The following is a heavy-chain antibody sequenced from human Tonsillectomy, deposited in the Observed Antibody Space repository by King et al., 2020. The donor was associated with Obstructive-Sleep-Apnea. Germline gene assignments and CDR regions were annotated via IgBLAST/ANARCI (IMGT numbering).Heavy chain of an antibody. CDR3: ARALWYYYDSSGNDAFDI. J-gene: IGHJ3*02. V-gene: IGHV3-21*01. D-gene: IGHD3-22*01. CDR1: GFTFNSYS. CDR2: ISSSSSYI. Sequence: VQLVESGGGLVKPGESLRVSCEASGFTFNSYSMNWVRQAPGKGLEWVSSISSSSSYIYYADSVKGRFTISRDNGNNSLYLQMNSLRAEDTALYYCARALWYYYDSSGNDAFDIWGQGTKVTVSS.